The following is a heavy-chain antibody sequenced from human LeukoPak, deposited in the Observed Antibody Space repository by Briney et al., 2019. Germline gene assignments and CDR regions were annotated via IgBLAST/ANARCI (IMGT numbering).Heavy chain of an antibody. CDR2: ISGSGAST. CDR1: GFIFSQYS. Sequence: GGSLRLSCAASGFIFSQYSMNWVRQAPGKGLEWISGISGSGASTYYADSVKGRFTISRDDSRNTLYLQMNSLRGDDTAVYYCAKDVGKWESLHFFDYWGQGTLVTVSS. J-gene: IGHJ4*02. D-gene: IGHD1-26*01. V-gene: IGHV3-23*01. CDR3: AKDVGKWESLHFFDY.